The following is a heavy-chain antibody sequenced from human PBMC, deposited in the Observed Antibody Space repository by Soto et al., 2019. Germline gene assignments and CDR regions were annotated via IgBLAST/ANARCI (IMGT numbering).Heavy chain of an antibody. CDR1: GFPVNDHY. CDR3: AKGGNWNDFCLFCWFDP. CDR2: TKNKAERYTT. J-gene: IGHJ5*02. D-gene: IGHD1-1*01. V-gene: IGHV3-72*01. Sequence: PGGSLRLSCSASGFPVNDHYMDWVRQPPGKGLEWVGRTKNKAERYTTDYAASVTGRFIISRDDSKNSLYLQMSTLRTEDTAVYYCAKGGNWNDFCLFCWFDPWGQGTLVTVSS.